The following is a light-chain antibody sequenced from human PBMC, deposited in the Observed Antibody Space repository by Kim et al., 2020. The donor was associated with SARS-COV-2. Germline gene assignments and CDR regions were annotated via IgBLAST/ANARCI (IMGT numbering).Light chain of an antibody. CDR1: QSVSSF. J-gene: IGKJ5*01. V-gene: IGKV3-11*01. CDR3: QQRSNLPPT. Sequence: EIVLTQSPATLSLSPGESATLSCRASQSVSSFLGWYQQKPGQAPRLLIYDASNRATGIPDRFSGSGSGTDFTLSISSLEPEDFAVYYCQQRSNLPPTFGQGTRLEIK. CDR2: DAS.